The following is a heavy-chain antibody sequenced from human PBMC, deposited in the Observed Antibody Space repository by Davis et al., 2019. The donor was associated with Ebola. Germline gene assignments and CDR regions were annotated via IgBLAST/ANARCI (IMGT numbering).Heavy chain of an antibody. CDR1: GFIFRNYV. V-gene: IGHV3-23*01. Sequence: ASLKISCETSGFIFRNYVMSWVRQAPGKGLEWVSTFGTGGDTYYADSVKGRFAISRDNSRGTLYLQMNSLRVEDSAIYYCVKDSSNIWFDIWGQGTLVTVSS. CDR3: VKDSSNIWFDI. J-gene: IGHJ3*02. CDR2: FGTGGDT. D-gene: IGHD2/OR15-2a*01.